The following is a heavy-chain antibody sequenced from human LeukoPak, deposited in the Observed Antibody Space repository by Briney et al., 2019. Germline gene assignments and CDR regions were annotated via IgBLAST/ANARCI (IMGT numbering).Heavy chain of an antibody. CDR3: ARGSPYSSSFCFDY. CDR1: GASISSYY. D-gene: IGHD6-6*01. CDR2: IYYSGST. Sequence: SETLSLTCTVSGASISSYYWSWIRQPPGKGLEWIGYIYYSGSTNYNPSLKSRVTISVDTSKNQFSLKLSSVTAADTAVYYCARGSPYSSSFCFDYWGQGTLVTVSS. J-gene: IGHJ4*02. V-gene: IGHV4-59*01.